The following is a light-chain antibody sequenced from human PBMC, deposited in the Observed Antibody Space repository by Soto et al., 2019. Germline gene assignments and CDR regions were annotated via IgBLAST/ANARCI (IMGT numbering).Light chain of an antibody. Sequence: IQMTQSPSTLSASVGDTVTITCRASQTISRSLAWYRQKPGKAPNLLIYDASTLQEGVPSIFSGSGSGTEFTLTVTRLHPDDVATYFCQQYDKYSTFGHGTKVDVK. CDR1: QTISRS. J-gene: IGKJ1*01. CDR2: DAS. V-gene: IGKV1-5*01. CDR3: QQYDKYST.